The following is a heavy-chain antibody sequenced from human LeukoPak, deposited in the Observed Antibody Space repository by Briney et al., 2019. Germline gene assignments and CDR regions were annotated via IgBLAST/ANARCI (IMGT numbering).Heavy chain of an antibody. Sequence: WIGRIYTSGSTNYNPSLKSRVTMSVDTPKNQFSLKLSSVTAADTAVYYCARVNYSNYYFDYWGQGTLVTVSS. V-gene: IGHV4-4*07. J-gene: IGHJ4*02. D-gene: IGHD4-11*01. CDR3: ARVNYSNYYFDY. CDR2: IYTSGST.